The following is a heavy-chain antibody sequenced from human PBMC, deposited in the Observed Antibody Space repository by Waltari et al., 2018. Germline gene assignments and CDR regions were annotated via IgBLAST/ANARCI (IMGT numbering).Heavy chain of an antibody. CDR3: ARHEDDVSTGHFTWFDS. Sequence: QLRESGPGLVKPSETLSLRCSVSGGSMISSSYFWAWIRQPPGRGLEWIGSICFSGPTYPNPSLKSRVAMSIDTSNNHFSLRMTSMTAADTAMYYCARHEDDVSTGHFTWFDSWGQGTLVIVSS. CDR2: ICFSGPT. V-gene: IGHV4-39*01. J-gene: IGHJ5*01. D-gene: IGHD3-9*01. CDR1: GGSMISSSYF.